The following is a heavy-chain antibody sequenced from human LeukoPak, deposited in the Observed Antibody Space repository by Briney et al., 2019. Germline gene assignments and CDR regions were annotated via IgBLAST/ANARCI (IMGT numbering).Heavy chain of an antibody. Sequence: SETLSLTCTVSGGSISSYYWSWIRQPPGKGLEWIGYIYYSGSTNYNPSLKSRVTISVDTSKNQFSLKLSSVTAADTAVYYCARATYYDFWSGLRRRGDAFDIWGQGTMVTVSS. CDR2: IYYSGST. CDR3: ARATYYDFWSGLRRRGDAFDI. V-gene: IGHV4-59*01. CDR1: GGSISSYY. J-gene: IGHJ3*02. D-gene: IGHD3-3*01.